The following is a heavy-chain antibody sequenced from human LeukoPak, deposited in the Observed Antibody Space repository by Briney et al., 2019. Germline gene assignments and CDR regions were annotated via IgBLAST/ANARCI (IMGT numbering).Heavy chain of an antibody. V-gene: IGHV3-21*01. Sequence: PGGSLRLSCAASGFTFSSYSMNWVRQAPGKGLEWVSSISSSSSYIYYADSVKGRFTISRDNAKNSLYLQMNSLRAEDTAVYYCARDKSRVVVAGRTGIDYWGQGTLVTVSS. CDR3: ARDKSRVVVAGRTGIDY. J-gene: IGHJ4*02. CDR2: ISSSSSYI. D-gene: IGHD6-19*01. CDR1: GFTFSSYS.